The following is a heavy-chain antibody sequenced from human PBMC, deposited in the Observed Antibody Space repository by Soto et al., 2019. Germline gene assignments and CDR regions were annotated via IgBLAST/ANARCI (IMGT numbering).Heavy chain of an antibody. Sequence: GGSLRLSCAASGFTFDDYAMHWVRQVPGKGLEWVSGISWNSGNIDYADSVKGRFTISRDNAKNSLYLQMNSLRAEDTALYYCAKDRDYYFDYWGQGTLVTSPQ. CDR3: AKDRDYYFDY. CDR2: ISWNSGNI. CDR1: GFTFDDYA. J-gene: IGHJ4*02. V-gene: IGHV3-9*01.